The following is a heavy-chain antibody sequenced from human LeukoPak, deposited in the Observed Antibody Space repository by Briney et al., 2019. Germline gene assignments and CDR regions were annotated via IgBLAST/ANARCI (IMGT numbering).Heavy chain of an antibody. CDR1: GFTFSNYA. CDR3: AKDLLRFDS. J-gene: IGHJ5*01. V-gene: IGHV3-23*01. Sequence: GGSVRLSCAVSGFTFSNYAMTWVRQAPGKGLDWVSAVSVSAGSTYYADSVKGRFTISRDNSKNTLYLQMNSLTAEDTAIYYCAKDLLRFDSWGQGTLVTVSS. CDR2: VSVSAGST.